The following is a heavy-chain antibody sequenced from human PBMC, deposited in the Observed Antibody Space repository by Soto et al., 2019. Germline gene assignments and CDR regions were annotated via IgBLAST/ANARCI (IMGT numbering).Heavy chain of an antibody. D-gene: IGHD3-22*01. J-gene: IGHJ4*02. V-gene: IGHV1-69*18. CDR1: GSTFSSYA. CDR3: ATRHYNSCGYLRAPLGY. Sequence: QVQLVQSGAEVKKPGSSVKVSCKASGSTFSSYAISWVRQAPGHGLEWMGRIIPIFGTANYAQKFQGRVTITADESTSTAYMELSSLRSEYKAVYYCATRHYNSCGYLRAPLGYWGQGTLVTVSS. CDR2: IIPIFGTA.